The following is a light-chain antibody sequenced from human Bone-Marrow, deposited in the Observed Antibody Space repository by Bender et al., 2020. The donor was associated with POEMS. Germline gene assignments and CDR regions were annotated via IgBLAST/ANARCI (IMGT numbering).Light chain of an antibody. V-gene: IGLV1-44*01. CDR1: SSNIGAHA. CDR3: CSYAGSRV. CDR2: SSH. Sequence: QSVLTQPPSASGTPGQRVTISCSGGSSNIGAHAVNWYQHLPGTAPKLLIYSSHRRPSEVPDRFSGSRSGTSASLAISGLQSEDEADYYCCSYAGSRVFGGGTKLTVL. J-gene: IGLJ2*01.